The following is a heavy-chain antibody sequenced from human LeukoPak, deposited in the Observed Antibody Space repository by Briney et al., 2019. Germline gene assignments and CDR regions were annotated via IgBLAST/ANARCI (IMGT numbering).Heavy chain of an antibody. D-gene: IGHD2-15*01. V-gene: IGHV4-38-2*02. CDR1: GYAISSGYY. CDR3: ATDSALRGGLYMDV. CDR2: IYHSGST. Sequence: PSETLSLTCTVSGYAISSGYYWGWIRQPPGKGLEWIGSIYHSGSTYYNPSLKSRVTISVDTSKNQFSLKLSSVTAADTAVYYCATDSALRGGLYMDVWGKGTTVTVSS. J-gene: IGHJ6*03.